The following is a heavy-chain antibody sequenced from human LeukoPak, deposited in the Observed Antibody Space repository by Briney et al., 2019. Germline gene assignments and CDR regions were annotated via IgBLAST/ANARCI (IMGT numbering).Heavy chain of an antibody. J-gene: IGHJ4*02. CDR3: ARLADCSSSSCRSFDY. D-gene: IGHD2-2*01. V-gene: IGHV1-2*02. CDR1: GYPFTGYY. Sequence: ASVKVSRKASGYPFTGYYLHWVRQAPGQGLEWMGWINPNSGFTNCAQKFQGRVTMTRDTSISTAYMELSRLRSDDTAVYYCARLADCSSSSCRSFDYWGQGTLVTVS. CDR2: INPNSGFT.